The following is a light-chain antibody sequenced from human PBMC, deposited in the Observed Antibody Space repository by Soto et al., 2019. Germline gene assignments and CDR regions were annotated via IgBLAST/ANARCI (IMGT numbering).Light chain of an antibody. Sequence: DIQMTQSPSSLFASLGDRVTITCRASQSISSYLNWYQQKPGKAANLLIYAASSLQSGVPSRFSGRGSGTDFTLTISSLQPEDFATYYCQQSYSTPYTFGQGTKLEIK. V-gene: IGKV1-39*01. J-gene: IGKJ2*01. CDR1: QSISSY. CDR3: QQSYSTPYT. CDR2: AAS.